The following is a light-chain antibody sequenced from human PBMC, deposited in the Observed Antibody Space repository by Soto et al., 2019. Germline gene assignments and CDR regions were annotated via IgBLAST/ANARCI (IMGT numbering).Light chain of an antibody. CDR3: CSYAGSSTSYVV. CDR2: EVS. V-gene: IGLV2-23*02. J-gene: IGLJ2*01. CDR1: SSDVGRYNL. Sequence: QSALTQPASVSGSPGQSITISCTGTSSDVGRYNLVSWYQQHPGKAPKLMIYEVSKRPSGVSNRFSGSKSGNTASLTISGLQAEDEADYYCCSYAGSSTSYVVFGGGTKVTVL.